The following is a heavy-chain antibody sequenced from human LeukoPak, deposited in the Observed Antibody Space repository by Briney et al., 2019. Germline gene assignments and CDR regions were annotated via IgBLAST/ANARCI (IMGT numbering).Heavy chain of an antibody. CDR2: INPSGGST. V-gene: IGHV1-46*01. J-gene: IGHJ4*02. D-gene: IGHD3-3*01. CDR3: ARVPRRTIFGVVSLYFDY. CDR1: GYTFTSYY. Sequence: ASVKVSCKASGYTFTSYYMHWVRQAPGQGLEWMGIINPSGGSTSYAQKFQGRVTMTRDTSTSTVYMELSSLRSEDTAVYYCARVPRRTIFGVVSLYFDYWGQGTLVTVSS.